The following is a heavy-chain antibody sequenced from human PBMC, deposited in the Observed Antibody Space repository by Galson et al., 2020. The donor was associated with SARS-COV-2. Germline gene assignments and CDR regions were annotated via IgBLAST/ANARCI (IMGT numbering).Heavy chain of an antibody. Sequence: SETLSLTCTVSGGSVSSGTYYWSWIRQSPGKGLEWIGYISYSGSTNYNPSLKSRVTISVDTSKNQFSLKLSSVTAADTAVYYCATGEGIRARPDYWGQGTLVTVSS. V-gene: IGHV4-61*01. CDR2: ISYSGST. CDR1: GGSVSSGTYY. CDR3: ATGEGIRARPDY. D-gene: IGHD2-15*01. J-gene: IGHJ4*02.